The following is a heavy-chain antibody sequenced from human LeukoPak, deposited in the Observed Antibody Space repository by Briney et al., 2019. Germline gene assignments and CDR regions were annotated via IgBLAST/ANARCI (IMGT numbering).Heavy chain of an antibody. Sequence: GGALGPSFAAPGFPLKKYALGLVPPAPGEGPGGVSAISGSGGSTYYADSVKGRFTISRDNSKNTLYLQMNSLRAEDTAVYYCAKDPTPYGDYSHWGQGTLVTVSS. D-gene: IGHD4-17*01. CDR3: AKDPTPYGDYSH. J-gene: IGHJ4*02. CDR1: GFPLKKYA. V-gene: IGHV3-23*01. CDR2: ISGSGGST.